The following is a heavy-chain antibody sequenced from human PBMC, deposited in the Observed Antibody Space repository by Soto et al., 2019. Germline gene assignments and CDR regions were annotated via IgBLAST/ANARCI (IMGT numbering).Heavy chain of an antibody. V-gene: IGHV1-3*01. CDR3: ARGGEGYNFGAVY. D-gene: IGHD5-12*01. CDR2: INAGNGNT. J-gene: IGHJ4*02. CDR1: GYTFTSYA. Sequence: ASVKVSCKASGYTFTSYAMHWVRQAPGQRLEWMGWINAGNGNTKYSQKFQGRVTITRDESASTAYMELSSLRSEDTAVYYCARGGEGYNFGAVYWGQGTPVTVSS.